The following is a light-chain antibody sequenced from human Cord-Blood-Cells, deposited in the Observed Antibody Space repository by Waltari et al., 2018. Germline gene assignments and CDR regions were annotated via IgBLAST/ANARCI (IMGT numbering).Light chain of an antibody. CDR2: TYS. J-gene: IGLJ2*01. V-gene: IGLV3-25*02. Sequence: SYELTQPPSVSVSPGQTARITCSGDALPKQYAYWYQQKPGQAPVLIIYTYSERPAGIPERFSGSSSGTTVTLTISGVQAEDEADYYCQSADSSGTYPVVFGGGTKLTVL. CDR1: ALPKQY. CDR3: QSADSSGTYPVV.